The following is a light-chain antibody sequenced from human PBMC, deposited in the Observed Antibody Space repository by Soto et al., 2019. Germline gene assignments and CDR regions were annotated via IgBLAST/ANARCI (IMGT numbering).Light chain of an antibody. J-gene: IGKJ1*01. CDR1: QSVTSNY. Sequence: EVVMTRSPATLSVSPGERATLSCRASQSVTSNYLAWYQRKPGQAPRLLIYGISSRATGVPDRFSGSGSGTDFTLTISRLEPEDFAVYYCQQYTDWPLTFGQGTKVDIK. V-gene: IGKV3-20*01. CDR3: QQYTDWPLT. CDR2: GIS.